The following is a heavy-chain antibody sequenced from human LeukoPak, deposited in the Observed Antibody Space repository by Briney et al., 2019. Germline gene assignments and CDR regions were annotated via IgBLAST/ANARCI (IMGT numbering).Heavy chain of an antibody. Sequence: PGGSLRLSCTASGFTFSSYSMNWVRQAPGKGLEWVSYISSSSGTIYYADSVKGRFTISRDNAKSSLYLQMNSLRAEDTAVYYCARVWNYDSSGYYRPGDYWGQGTLVTVSS. CDR3: ARVWNYDSSGYYRPGDY. CDR2: ISSSSGTI. CDR1: GFTFSSYS. V-gene: IGHV3-48*01. D-gene: IGHD3-22*01. J-gene: IGHJ4*02.